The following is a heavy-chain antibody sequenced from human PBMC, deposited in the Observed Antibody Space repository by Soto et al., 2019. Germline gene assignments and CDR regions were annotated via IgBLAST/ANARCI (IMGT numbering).Heavy chain of an antibody. J-gene: IGHJ4*02. CDR2: ISYDGSNK. Sequence: PGGSLRLSCAASGFTFSSYGMHWVRQAPGKGLEWVAVISYDGSNKYYADSVKGRFTISRDNSKNTLYLQMNSLRAEDTAVYYCARDLGRAVAGNFDYWGQGTLVTVSS. CDR1: GFTFSSYG. CDR3: ARDLGRAVAGNFDY. V-gene: IGHV3-30*03. D-gene: IGHD6-19*01.